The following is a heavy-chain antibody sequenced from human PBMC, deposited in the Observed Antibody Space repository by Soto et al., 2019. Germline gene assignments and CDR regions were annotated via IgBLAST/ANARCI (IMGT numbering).Heavy chain of an antibody. CDR3: AKNWNWGSLVH. J-gene: IGHJ4*02. D-gene: IGHD7-27*01. Sequence: PSETLSLTCTVSCDSISTDYWSWIRQSPGNGLYCIGFIYYGVITNXXPSLKSRXXISVDTPKNHXSLKLXSVTAAYTAVYYCAKNWNWGSLVHWGQGTLVTVSS. V-gene: IGHV4-59*08. CDR1: CDSISTDY. CDR2: IYYGVIT.